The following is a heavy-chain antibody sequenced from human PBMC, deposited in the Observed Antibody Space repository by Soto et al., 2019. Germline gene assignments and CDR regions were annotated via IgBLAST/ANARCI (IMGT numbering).Heavy chain of an antibody. Sequence: QLQLQESGPGLVKPSETLSLTCTVSGGSISSSSYYWGWIRQPPGKGLEWIGSIYYSGSTYYNPSLKRRVTMSVDTSKNQFSLKLSPVTAAYTAVYYCAITSMVRGVINYDYWGPGTLVTVSS. D-gene: IGHD3-10*01. V-gene: IGHV4-39*01. CDR3: AITSMVRGVINYDY. J-gene: IGHJ4*02. CDR1: GGSISSSSYY. CDR2: IYYSGST.